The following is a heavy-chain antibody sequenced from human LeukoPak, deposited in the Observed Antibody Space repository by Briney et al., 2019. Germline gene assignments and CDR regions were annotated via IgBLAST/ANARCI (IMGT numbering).Heavy chain of an antibody. CDR3: ARDGGTTYYDILTGYFSLESRRYYFDY. D-gene: IGHD3-9*01. V-gene: IGHV1-2*02. Sequence: ASVKVSCKASGYTFTSYGISWVRQAPGQGLEWMGWINPNSGGTNYAQKFQGRVTMTRDTSISTAYMELRSLRSDDTAVYYCARDGGTTYYDILTGYFSLESRRYYFDYWGQGTLVTVSS. CDR1: GYTFTSYG. J-gene: IGHJ4*02. CDR2: INPNSGGT.